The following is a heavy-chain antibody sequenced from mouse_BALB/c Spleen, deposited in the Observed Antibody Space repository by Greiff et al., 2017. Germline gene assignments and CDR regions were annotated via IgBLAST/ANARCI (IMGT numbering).Heavy chain of an antibody. CDR1: GFTFSDYY. Sequence: EVQRVESGGGLVKPGGSLKLSCAASGFTFSDYYMYWVRQTPEKRLEWVATISDGGSYTYSPDSVKGRFTISRDNAKNNLYLQMSSLKSEDTAMYYCARDYYGYYCDYWGQGTTLTVSS. CDR2: ISDGGSYT. V-gene: IGHV5-4*02. D-gene: IGHD1-1*01. CDR3: ARDYYGYYCDY. J-gene: IGHJ2*01.